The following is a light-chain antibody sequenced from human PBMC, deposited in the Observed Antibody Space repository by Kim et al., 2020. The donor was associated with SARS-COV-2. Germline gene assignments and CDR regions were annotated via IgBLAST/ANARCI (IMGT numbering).Light chain of an antibody. CDR1: QNVRSW. Sequence: DIQMTQSPSTLSASVGDTVTIGCRASQNVRSWVAWYQQKPGRVPKLLIYEASNLGSGVPSRFSGGGSGTDFSLTISSLQPDDFATYYCQHYDAYTPTWTFGQGTKVDIK. V-gene: IGKV1-5*03. CDR3: QHYDAYTPTWT. CDR2: EAS. J-gene: IGKJ1*01.